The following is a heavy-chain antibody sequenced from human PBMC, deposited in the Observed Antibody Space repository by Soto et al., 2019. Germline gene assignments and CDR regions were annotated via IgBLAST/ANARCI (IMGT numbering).Heavy chain of an antibody. D-gene: IGHD6-13*01. CDR2: IYPGDSDT. CDR3: ARLSRYSNSWEGYFDY. Sequence: PGESLKISCKGSGYIFSIYWIGWVRQVPGKGLEWMGIIYPGDSDTRYNPSFQGQVTISVDKSTSTAYLQWNSLKASDTAIYYCARLSRYSNSWEGYFDYWGQGILVTVSS. CDR1: GYIFSIYW. J-gene: IGHJ4*02. V-gene: IGHV5-51*01.